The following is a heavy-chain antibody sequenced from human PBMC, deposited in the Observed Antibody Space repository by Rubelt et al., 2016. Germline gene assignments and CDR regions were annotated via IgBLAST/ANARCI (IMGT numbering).Heavy chain of an antibody. V-gene: IGHV1-3*01. CDR2: INAGNGNT. J-gene: IGHJ5*02. Sequence: QVQLVQSGAEVKKPGASVKVSCKASGYTFTSYAMHWVRQAPGQRLEWMGWINAGNGNTNYAQKLQGRVTRTTDTSTGTAYRELRSLRSNDTAVYYCARDKEWLATRGFQNWFDPWGQGTLVTVSS. D-gene: IGHD6-19*01. CDR3: ARDKEWLATRGFQNWFDP. CDR1: GYTFTSYA.